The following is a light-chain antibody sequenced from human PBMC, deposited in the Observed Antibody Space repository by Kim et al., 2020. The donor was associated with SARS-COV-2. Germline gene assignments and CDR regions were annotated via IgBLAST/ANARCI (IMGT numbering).Light chain of an antibody. V-gene: IGLV3-19*01. Sequence: LGQPVRSTCRGDSLRNSDESWYQQKPGQAPILVMSDENNRPSGIPDRFSGSSSGSTASLTITGAQAEDEADYYCCSRDSTAKDYVFGTGTKVSVL. CDR2: DEN. J-gene: IGLJ1*01. CDR3: CSRDSTAKDYV. CDR1: SLRNSD.